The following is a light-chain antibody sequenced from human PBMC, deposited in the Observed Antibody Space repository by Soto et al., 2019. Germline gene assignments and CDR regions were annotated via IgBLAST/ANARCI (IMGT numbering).Light chain of an antibody. CDR1: SSDVGTYNY. Sequence: QSVLTQPRSVSGSPGQSVTISCTGTSSDVGTYNYVSWYQQHPGKAPKLIIFDVSKRPSGVPDRFSGSKSGNTASLTISGLQAEDAADYYCCSYAGTYTFYVFGTGTQLTVL. J-gene: IGLJ1*01. CDR3: CSYAGTYTFYV. CDR2: DVS. V-gene: IGLV2-11*01.